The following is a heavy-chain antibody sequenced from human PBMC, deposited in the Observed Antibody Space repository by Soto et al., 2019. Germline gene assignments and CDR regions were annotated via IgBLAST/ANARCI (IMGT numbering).Heavy chain of an antibody. J-gene: IGHJ4*02. CDR2: ISGSGGST. CDR1: GFTFSSYA. V-gene: IGHV3-23*01. Sequence: GGSLRLSCAASGFTFSSYAMSWVRQAPGKGLEWVSAISGSGGSTYYADSVKDRFTISRDNSKNTLYLQMNSLRAEDTAVYYCAKGLIGYCSGGSCYSIDYWGQGTRVTVSS. D-gene: IGHD2-15*01. CDR3: AKGLIGYCSGGSCYSIDY.